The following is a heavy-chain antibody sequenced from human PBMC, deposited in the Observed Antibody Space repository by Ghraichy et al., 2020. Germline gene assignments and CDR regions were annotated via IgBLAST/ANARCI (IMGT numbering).Heavy chain of an antibody. J-gene: IGHJ4*02. CDR3: ARGYSYGPDPYYFDY. CDR2: IIPIFGTA. D-gene: IGHD5-18*01. V-gene: IGHV1-69*13. Sequence: SVKVSCKASGGTFSSYAISWVRQAPGQGLERMGGIIPIFGTANYAQKFQGRVTITADESTSTAYMELSSLRSEDTAVYYCARGYSYGPDPYYFDYWGQGTLVTVSS. CDR1: GGTFSSYA.